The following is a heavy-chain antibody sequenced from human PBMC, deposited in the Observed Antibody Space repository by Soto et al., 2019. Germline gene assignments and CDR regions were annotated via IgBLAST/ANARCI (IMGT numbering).Heavy chain of an antibody. J-gene: IGHJ5*02. CDR3: AAVESHCSGTSCYSSP. Sequence: VKVSCKASGFTFTSSAMQWVRQARGQRLEWIGWIVVGSGNTNYAQKFQERVTITRDMSTSTAYMELSSLRSEDTAVYYCAAVESHCSGTSCYSSPWGQGTLVTVSS. D-gene: IGHD2-2*01. V-gene: IGHV1-58*02. CDR1: GFTFTSSA. CDR2: IVVGSGNT.